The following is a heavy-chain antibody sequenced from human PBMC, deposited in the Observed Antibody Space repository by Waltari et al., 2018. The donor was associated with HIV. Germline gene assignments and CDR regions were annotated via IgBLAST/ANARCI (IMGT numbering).Heavy chain of an antibody. CDR2: IYYSGST. CDR3: AREGAQGSARIKGKSYNWFDP. CDR1: GGSISSGGYY. Sequence: QVQLQESGPGLVKPSQTLSLTCTVSGGSISSGGYYWSWIRQHPGKGLEWIGYIYYSGSTYYNPSLKSRVTISVDTSKNQFSLKLSSVTAADTAVYYCAREGAQGSARIKGKSYNWFDPWGQGTLATVSS. D-gene: IGHD5-18*01. V-gene: IGHV4-31*03. J-gene: IGHJ5*02.